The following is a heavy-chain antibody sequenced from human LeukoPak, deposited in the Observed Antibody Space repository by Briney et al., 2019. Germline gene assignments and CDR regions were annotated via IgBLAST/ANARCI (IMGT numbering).Heavy chain of an antibody. CDR3: ARGYDFWSGGEYYFDY. J-gene: IGHJ4*02. Sequence: ASVKVSCKASGYTFTSYYMHWVRQAPGQGLEWMGIINPSGGSTSYAQKFQGRVTMTRDMSTSTVYMELSSLRSEDTAVYHCARGYDFWSGGEYYFDYWGQGTLVTVSS. D-gene: IGHD3-3*01. CDR1: GYTFTSYY. V-gene: IGHV1-46*01. CDR2: INPSGGST.